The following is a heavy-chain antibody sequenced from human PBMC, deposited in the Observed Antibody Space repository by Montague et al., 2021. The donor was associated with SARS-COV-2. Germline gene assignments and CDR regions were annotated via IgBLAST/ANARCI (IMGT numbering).Heavy chain of an antibody. CDR3: ARHGKTRIAMIVVVIGYFDY. Sequence: SETLSLTCTVSGGSISSYYWSWIRQPAGKGLEWIGRIYTSGSTNXXPSLKSRVTMSVDTSKNQFSLKPSSVTAADTAVYYCARHGKTRIAMIVVVIGYFDYWGQGTLVTVSS. CDR2: IYTSGST. V-gene: IGHV4-4*07. CDR1: GGSISSYY. D-gene: IGHD3-22*01. J-gene: IGHJ4*02.